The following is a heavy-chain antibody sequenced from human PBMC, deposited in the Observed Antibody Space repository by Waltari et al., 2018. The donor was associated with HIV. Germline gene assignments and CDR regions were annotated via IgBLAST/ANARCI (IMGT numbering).Heavy chain of an antibody. J-gene: IGHJ4*02. CDR3: ATVGGGTRDF. CDR1: GSIVTDAW. D-gene: IGHD3-16*01. V-gene: IGHV3-15*01. Sequence: EVQLVESGGGLVKPGGSLTLSCTTPGSIVTDAWRSWGRQAPGEGLGWVGRIKSQDDGGTTYYAAPVKGRFTISGDDSKNTVFLQMDSLKPEDTAVYYCATVGGGTRDFWGQGTLVIVSS. CDR2: IKSQDDGGTT.